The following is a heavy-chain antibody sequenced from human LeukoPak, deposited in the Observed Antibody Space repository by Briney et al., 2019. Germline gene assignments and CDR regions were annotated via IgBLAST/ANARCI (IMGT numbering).Heavy chain of an antibody. CDR2: MSVSSGLI. D-gene: IGHD6-6*01. Sequence: KPGGSLRLSCAASGFTFSRYSMNWVRQAPGKGLEWVSSMSVSSGLIYYADSVKGRFTVSRDNAKNSLYLQMNSLRAEDTAVYYCAREIEYSSSGAGYWGQGTLVTVSS. CDR1: GFTFSRYS. CDR3: AREIEYSSSGAGY. V-gene: IGHV3-21*01. J-gene: IGHJ4*02.